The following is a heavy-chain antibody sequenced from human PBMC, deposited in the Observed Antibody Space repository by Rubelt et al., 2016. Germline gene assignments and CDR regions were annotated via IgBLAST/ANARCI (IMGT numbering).Heavy chain of an antibody. D-gene: IGHD3-10*01. V-gene: IGHV4-59*12. Sequence: IYYSGSTNYNPSLKSRVTISVDTSKNQFSLKLSSVIAADTAVYYCARGQGTMVRGVIKNYYYGMDVWGQGTTVTVSS. CDR3: ARGQGTMVRGVIKNYYYGMDV. CDR2: IYYSGST. J-gene: IGHJ6*02.